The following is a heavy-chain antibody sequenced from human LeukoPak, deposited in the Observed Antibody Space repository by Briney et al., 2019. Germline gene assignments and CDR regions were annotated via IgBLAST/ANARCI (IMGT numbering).Heavy chain of an antibody. J-gene: IGHJ4*02. CDR3: ARDDGGYSSKAFDY. Sequence: ASVKVSCKASGYTFTGYYMHWVRQAPGQGLEWMGWINPNSGGTNYAQKFQGRVTMTRDTSISTAYMELSRLRSDDTAVYYCARDDGGYSSKAFDYWGQGTLVTVSS. CDR2: INPNSGGT. CDR1: GYTFTGYY. D-gene: IGHD6-13*01. V-gene: IGHV1-2*02.